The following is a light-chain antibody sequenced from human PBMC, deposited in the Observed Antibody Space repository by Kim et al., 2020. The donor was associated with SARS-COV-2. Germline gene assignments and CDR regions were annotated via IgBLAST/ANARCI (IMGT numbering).Light chain of an antibody. J-gene: IGLJ3*02. V-gene: IGLV2-23*02. Sequence: LSQPASVSGSPGQSITISCTGTSSDVGSYNLVSWYQQHPGKAPKLMIYEVSKRPSGVSNRFSGSKSGNTASLTISGLQAEDEADYYCCSYAGSSTFWVFGGGTKLTVL. CDR2: EVS. CDR3: CSYAGSSTFWV. CDR1: SSDVGSYNL.